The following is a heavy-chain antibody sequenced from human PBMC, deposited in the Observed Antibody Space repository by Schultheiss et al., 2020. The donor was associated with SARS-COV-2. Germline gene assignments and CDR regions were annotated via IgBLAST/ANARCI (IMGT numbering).Heavy chain of an antibody. V-gene: IGHV3-23*01. D-gene: IGHD6-13*01. CDR2: ISGSGGST. CDR3: AKDLGGSWYYFDY. CDR1: GFTFSDYY. J-gene: IGHJ4*02. Sequence: GGSLRLSCAASGFTFSDYYMSWIRQAPGKGLEWVSAISGSGGSTYYADSVKGRFTISRDNSKNTLYLQMNSLRAEDTAVYYCAKDLGGSWYYFDYWGQGTLVTVSS.